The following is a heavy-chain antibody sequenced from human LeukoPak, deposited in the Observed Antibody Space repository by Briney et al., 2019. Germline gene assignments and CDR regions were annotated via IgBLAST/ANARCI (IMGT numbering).Heavy chain of an antibody. CDR3: AKDWVY. CDR1: GFTFSTYW. Sequence: GGSLRLSCAASGFTFSTYWMHWVRQAPGKGLEWVSGISGSGGTTNYADSVKGRFTISRDNSKNTLYLLMNSLRAEDTAVYYCAKDWVYWGQGTLVTVSS. D-gene: IGHD3-16*01. CDR2: ISGSGGTT. J-gene: IGHJ4*02. V-gene: IGHV3-23*01.